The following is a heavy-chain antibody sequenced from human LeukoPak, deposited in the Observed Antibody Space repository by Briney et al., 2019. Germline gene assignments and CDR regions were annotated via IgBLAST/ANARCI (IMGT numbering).Heavy chain of an antibody. Sequence: PSETLSLTCTVSGGSISSYYWSWIRQPAGKGLEWIGRIYTSGSTNYNPSLKSRVTMSVDTSKNQFSLKLSSVTAADTAVDYCAREYNWNYGYYYYGMDVWGQGTTVTVSS. V-gene: IGHV4-4*07. J-gene: IGHJ6*02. D-gene: IGHD1-7*01. CDR3: AREYNWNYGYYYYGMDV. CDR2: IYTSGST. CDR1: GGSISSYY.